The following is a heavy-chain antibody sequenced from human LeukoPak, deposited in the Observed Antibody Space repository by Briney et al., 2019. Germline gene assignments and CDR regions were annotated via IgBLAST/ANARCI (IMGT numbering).Heavy chain of an antibody. CDR3: ARSSSGYYYPIYYYYGMDV. CDR2: INPNSGGT. CDR1: GYTLTVYY. J-gene: IGHJ6*02. V-gene: IGHV1-2*04. D-gene: IGHD3-22*01. Sequence: GASVKVSCKASGYTLTVYYIHWVRQAPGQGLEWMGWINPNSGGTNYAQKFQGWVTMTRDTSISTAYMELSRLRSDDTAVYYCARSSSGYYYPIYYYYGMDVWGQGTTVTVSS.